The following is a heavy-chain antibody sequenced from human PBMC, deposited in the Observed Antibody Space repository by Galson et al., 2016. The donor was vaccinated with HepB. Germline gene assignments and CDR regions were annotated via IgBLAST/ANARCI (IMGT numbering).Heavy chain of an antibody. V-gene: IGHV1-69*13. CDR2: IIPLFGSA. D-gene: IGHD1-14*01. Sequence: SVKVSCKASGGTLSNYAISWVRQAPGQGLEWMGGIIPLFGSANYAQKFQGRVTITADESTTTVYMELSSLRSEDTAIYYCANQTTWGNWFDPWGQGTLSPSPQ. CDR1: GGTLSNYA. J-gene: IGHJ5*02. CDR3: ANQTTWGNWFDP.